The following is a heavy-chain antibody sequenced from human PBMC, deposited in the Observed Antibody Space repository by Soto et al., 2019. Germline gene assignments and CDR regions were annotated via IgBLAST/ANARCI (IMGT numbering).Heavy chain of an antibody. V-gene: IGHV3-49*03. CDR3: TRDKFWGMDV. Sequence: GGSLRLSCTASGFTFGGYAMSWFRQAPGKGLEWVGFIRSKAYGGTTEYAASVKGRFTISRDDSKSIAYLQMNSLKTEDTAVYYCTRDKFWGMDVWGPRTTVTVS. J-gene: IGHJ6*02. D-gene: IGHD3-3*01. CDR2: IRSKAYGGTT. CDR1: GFTFGGYA.